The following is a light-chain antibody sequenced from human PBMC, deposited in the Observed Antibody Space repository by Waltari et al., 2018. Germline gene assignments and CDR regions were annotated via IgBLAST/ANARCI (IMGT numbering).Light chain of an antibody. Sequence: DIQLTQSPSFLSASVGDRVTITCRASQGISSYLTWFQQKPGKAPKLLIYAASTLQSGVPSRFSGSGSGTEFTLTIGSLQPEDFATYYCQQINSYPLTFGGGTKVEIK. J-gene: IGKJ4*01. CDR2: AAS. V-gene: IGKV1-9*01. CDR1: QGISSY. CDR3: QQINSYPLT.